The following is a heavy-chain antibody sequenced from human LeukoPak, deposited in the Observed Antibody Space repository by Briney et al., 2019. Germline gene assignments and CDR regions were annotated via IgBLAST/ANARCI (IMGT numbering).Heavy chain of an antibody. CDR1: GYTFTGYY. CDR3: ARWYYDSSGYYAAFDI. J-gene: IGHJ3*02. Sequence: ASVSVSCKASGYTFTGYYMHWVRQAPGQGLEWMGWINPNSGGTNYAQKFQGRVTITRETSISRAYMEMSRPRYDDKAGNYSARWYYDSSGYYAAFDIWGQGTMVTVSS. CDR2: INPNSGGT. V-gene: IGHV1-2*02. D-gene: IGHD3-22*01.